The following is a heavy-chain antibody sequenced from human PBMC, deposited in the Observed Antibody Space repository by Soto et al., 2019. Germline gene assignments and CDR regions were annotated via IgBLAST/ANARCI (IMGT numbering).Heavy chain of an antibody. D-gene: IGHD3-22*01. Sequence: ASVKVSCKASGYTFTGYYMHWVRQAPGQGLEWMGWINPNSGGTNYAQKFQGWVTMTRDTSISTAYMELSRLRSDDTAVYYCARSPAPLSYDSSGYYQVWGQGTLVTVSS. CDR2: INPNSGGT. CDR1: GYTFTGYY. CDR3: ARSPAPLSYDSSGYYQV. V-gene: IGHV1-2*04. J-gene: IGHJ4*02.